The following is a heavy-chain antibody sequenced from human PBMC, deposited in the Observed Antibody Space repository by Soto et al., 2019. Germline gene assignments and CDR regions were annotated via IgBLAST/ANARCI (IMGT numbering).Heavy chain of an antibody. V-gene: IGHV1-18*01. Sequence: ASVKVSCKASGYTFTSYGISWVRQAPGQGLEWMGWISAYNGNTNYAQKLQGRVTMTTDTSTSTAYMELRSLRSDDTAVYYCARDIVVVVAATPELPFDYWGQGTLVTVSS. CDR3: ARDIVVVVAATPELPFDY. J-gene: IGHJ4*02. CDR2: ISAYNGNT. D-gene: IGHD2-15*01. CDR1: GYTFTSYG.